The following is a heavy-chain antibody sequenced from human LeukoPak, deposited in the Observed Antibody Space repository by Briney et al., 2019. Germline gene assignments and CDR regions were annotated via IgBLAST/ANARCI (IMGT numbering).Heavy chain of an antibody. D-gene: IGHD3-10*01. Sequence: SETLSLTCAAYGGSFSGYYWSWIRQPPGKGLEWIGEINHSGSTNYNPSLKSRVTISVDTSKNQFSLKLSSVTAADTAVYYCARVRGVTLNWFDPWGQGTLVTVSS. CDR2: INHSGST. CDR3: ARVRGVTLNWFDP. J-gene: IGHJ5*02. CDR1: GGSFSGYY. V-gene: IGHV4-34*01.